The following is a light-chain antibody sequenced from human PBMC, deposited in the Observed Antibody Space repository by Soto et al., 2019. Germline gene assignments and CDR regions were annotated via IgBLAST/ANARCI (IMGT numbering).Light chain of an antibody. V-gene: IGKV3-15*01. CDR2: GAS. CDR1: QSLRSD. J-gene: IGKJ5*01. CDR3: QQYDNWPPT. Sequence: QSPTTLYVSPGERATQSCRASQSLRSDLAWYQKKPGQAPRLLIYGASTRATDIPARFSGSGSGTEFTLTISSLQSEDVTVYCCQQYDNWPPTFGQGTRLEIK.